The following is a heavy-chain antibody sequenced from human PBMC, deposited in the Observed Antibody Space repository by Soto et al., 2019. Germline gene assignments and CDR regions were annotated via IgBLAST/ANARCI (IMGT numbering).Heavy chain of an antibody. CDR1: GGTFSSYA. CDR2: IIPILGTA. D-gene: IGHD3-22*01. Sequence: SVKVSCKASGGTFSSYAISWVRQAPGQGLEWMGGIIPILGTANYAQKFQGRVTITADESTSTAYMELSSLRSEDTAVYYCARDSSGYTNWFDTWGQGTLVTVSS. CDR3: ARDSSGYTNWFDT. J-gene: IGHJ5*02. V-gene: IGHV1-69*13.